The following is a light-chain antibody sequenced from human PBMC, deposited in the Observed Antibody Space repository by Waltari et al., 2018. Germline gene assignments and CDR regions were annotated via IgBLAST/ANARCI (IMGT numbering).Light chain of an antibody. Sequence: QSVLTQPPSASGTPGQRVTISCSGRNSNIGSFPVNWYEHLPGTAPKLLIYSNDQRPSGVPDRFSGSKSGTSASLAITGLHSEDEADYYCASWDDSLNGLIFGAGTKLTVL. J-gene: IGLJ2*01. CDR3: ASWDDSLNGLI. CDR2: SND. CDR1: NSNIGSFP. V-gene: IGLV1-44*01.